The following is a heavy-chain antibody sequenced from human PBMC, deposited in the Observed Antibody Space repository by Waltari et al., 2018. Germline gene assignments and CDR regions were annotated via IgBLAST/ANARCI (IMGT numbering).Heavy chain of an antibody. CDR3: ARDRSIVLMVYAFDY. V-gene: IGHV1-2*02. CDR1: GYTLTGYY. CDR2: INPNSGGT. J-gene: IGHJ4*02. D-gene: IGHD2-8*01. Sequence: QVQLVQSGAEVKKPAASVKVSCQASGYTLTGYYMHSVRQAPGQGLEWMGWINPNSGGTNYAQKFQGRVTMTRDTSISTAYMELSRLRSDDTAVYYCARDRSIVLMVYAFDYWGQGTLVTVSS.